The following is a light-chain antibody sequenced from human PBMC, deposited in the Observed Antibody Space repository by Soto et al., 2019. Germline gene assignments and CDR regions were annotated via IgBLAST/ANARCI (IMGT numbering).Light chain of an antibody. CDR1: QTISSW. Sequence: DIQMTQSRSTLSGSVGDRVTITCRASQTISSWLAWYQQKPGKAPKLLIYKASTLKSGVPSRFSGSGSGTELTLTISSLQPDDFATYYCQHYNSYSEAFGQGTKV. V-gene: IGKV1-5*03. CDR2: KAS. J-gene: IGKJ1*01. CDR3: QHYNSYSEA.